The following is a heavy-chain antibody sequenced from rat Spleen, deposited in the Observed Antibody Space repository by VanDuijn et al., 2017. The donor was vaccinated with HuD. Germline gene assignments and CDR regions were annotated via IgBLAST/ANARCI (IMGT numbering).Heavy chain of an antibody. CDR2: ISYDGGET. CDR1: GFTFSDYY. CDR3: TTANNYGY. Sequence: EVQLVESGGALVQPGRSLKLSCAASGFTFSDYYMAWVRQAPTKGLEWVASISYDGGETYYRDSVKGRFTISRDNSKSNLYLQMDSLRSEDTATYYCTTANNYGYWGQGVTVTVSS. J-gene: IGHJ2*01. V-gene: IGHV5-20*01. D-gene: IGHD1-10*01.